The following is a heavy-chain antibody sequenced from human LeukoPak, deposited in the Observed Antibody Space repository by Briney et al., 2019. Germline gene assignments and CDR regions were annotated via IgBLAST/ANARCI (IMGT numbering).Heavy chain of an antibody. J-gene: IGHJ4*02. Sequence: SGGSLRLSCAASGFTFSSYSMNWVRQAPGKGLEWVSAISNSSSYIYYADSVKGRFTISRDNAKNSLYLQMNSLRAEDTAVYYCAREVQDYYDSSDIDYWGQGTLVTVSS. CDR2: ISNSSSYI. CDR3: AREVQDYYDSSDIDY. CDR1: GFTFSSYS. V-gene: IGHV3-21*01. D-gene: IGHD3-22*01.